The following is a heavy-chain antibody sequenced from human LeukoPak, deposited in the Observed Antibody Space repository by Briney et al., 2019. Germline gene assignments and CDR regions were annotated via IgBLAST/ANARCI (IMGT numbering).Heavy chain of an antibody. V-gene: IGHV4-59*12. CDR2: IYYSGST. CDR1: GGSISSYY. CDR3: ANGRYYDSSGYSED. D-gene: IGHD3-22*01. J-gene: IGHJ4*02. Sequence: SETLSLTCTVSGGSISSYYWSWIRQPPGKGLEWIGYIYYSGSTNYNPSLKSRVTISVDTSKNQFSLKLSSVTAADTAVYYCANGRYYDSSGYSEDWGQGTLVTVSS.